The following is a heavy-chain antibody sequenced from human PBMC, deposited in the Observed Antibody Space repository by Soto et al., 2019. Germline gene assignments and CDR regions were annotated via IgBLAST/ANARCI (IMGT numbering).Heavy chain of an antibody. D-gene: IGHD1-26*01. V-gene: IGHV3-21*02. CDR2: LSSDNTYI. CDR3: ARGVTAGVDY. CDR1: GFTFSDYS. J-gene: IGHJ4*02. Sequence: EVQLVESGGGLVKPGGSLRLSCAASGFTFSDYSMNWFRQAPGKGLEWVASLSSDNTYIYYRDSVEGRFTISRDNAKNSLYLQMTSLGAEDTAVYYCARGVTAGVDYWGQGTLVTVSS.